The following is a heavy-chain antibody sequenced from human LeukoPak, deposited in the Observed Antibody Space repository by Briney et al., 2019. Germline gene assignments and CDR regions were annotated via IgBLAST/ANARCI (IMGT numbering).Heavy chain of an antibody. J-gene: IGHJ3*02. CDR3: APLYRKSGDALDI. D-gene: IGHD3-16*02. CDR1: GFTFSAFG. CDR2: IRHDGSNG. Sequence: TGGSLRLSCAASGFTFSAFGMHCIRHDGSNGYYADSVKDRFTISRDNSKNTLYLHMTSLRAEDTAIYYCAPLYRKSGDALDIWGHGTMVTVSS. V-gene: IGHV3-30*02.